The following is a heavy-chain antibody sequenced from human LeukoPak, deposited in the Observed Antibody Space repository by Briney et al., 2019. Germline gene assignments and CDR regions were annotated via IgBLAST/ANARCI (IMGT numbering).Heavy chain of an antibody. CDR3: ARGYSYLDY. CDR2: IYTSGST. Sequence: SQTLSLTRTVSGGSISSGSYYWSWIRQPAGKGLEWIGRIYTSGSTNYNPSLKSRVTISVDTSKNQFSLKLSSVTAADTAVYYCARGYSYLDYWGQGTLVTVSS. CDR1: GGSISSGSYY. V-gene: IGHV4-61*02. J-gene: IGHJ4*02. D-gene: IGHD5-18*01.